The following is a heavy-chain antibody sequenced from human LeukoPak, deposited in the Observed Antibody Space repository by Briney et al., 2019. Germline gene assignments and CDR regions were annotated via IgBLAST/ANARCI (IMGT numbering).Heavy chain of an antibody. D-gene: IGHD3-10*01. V-gene: IGHV3-23*01. CDR2: ISGSGGST. CDR1: GFTFSSYA. J-gene: IGHJ5*02. CDR3: AKAQYYGSGSHNWFDP. Sequence: QSGGSLRLSCAASGFTFSSYAMSGVCQAPGKGLEWVSAISGSGGSTYYADSVKGRFTISRDNSKNTLYLQMNSLRAEDTAVYYCAKAQYYGSGSHNWFDPWGQGTLVTVSS.